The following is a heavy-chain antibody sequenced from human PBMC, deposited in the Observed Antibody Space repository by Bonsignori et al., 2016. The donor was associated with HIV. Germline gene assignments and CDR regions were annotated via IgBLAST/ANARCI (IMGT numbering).Heavy chain of an antibody. Sequence: QVQLQQWGAGLWKPSETLSLTCGASGASFSGYYWSWIRQPPREGAWSGLGKVNHSGSTYYSPSLKSRVSISVDTSKNQFSLRLTSVTAADTAVYYCAGGRGRITTRPAHYYGMDVWGPRGPRSPSPQ. CDR2: VNHSGST. CDR3: AGGRGRITTRPAHYYGMDV. V-gene: IGHV4-34*02. CDR1: GASFSGYY. D-gene: IGHD6-6*01. J-gene: IGHJ6*01.